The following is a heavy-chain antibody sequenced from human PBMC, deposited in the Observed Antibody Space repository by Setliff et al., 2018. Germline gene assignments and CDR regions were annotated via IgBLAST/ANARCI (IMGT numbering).Heavy chain of an antibody. CDR1: GFTFSSYA. CDR3: ARSAVAVPGQFYFDN. CDR2: ITDSGRTT. Sequence: GALRLSCAASGFTFSSYAMSWVRQAPGKEPEWVSTITDSGRTTYYGPSLRGRFTISRDNSRNTLYLQMNSLRTEDTAVYYCARSAVAVPGQFYFDNWGQGTQVTVSS. D-gene: IGHD6-19*01. V-gene: IGHV3-23*01. J-gene: IGHJ4*02.